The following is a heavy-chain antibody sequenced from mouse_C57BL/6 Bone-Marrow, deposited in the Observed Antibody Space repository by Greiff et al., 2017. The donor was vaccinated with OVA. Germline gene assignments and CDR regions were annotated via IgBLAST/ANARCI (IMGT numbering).Heavy chain of an antibody. J-gene: IGHJ3*01. CDR2: IDPSDSYT. Sequence: QVQLQQPGAELVKPGASVKLSCKASGYTFTSYWMQWVKQRPGQGLEWIGEIDPSDSYTNYNQTFKGKATLTVDTSSSTAYMQLSSLTSEDSAVYYCARSGYDGRRFAYWGQGTLVTVSA. CDR1: GYTFTSYW. CDR3: ARSGYDGRRFAY. V-gene: IGHV1-50*01. D-gene: IGHD2-2*01.